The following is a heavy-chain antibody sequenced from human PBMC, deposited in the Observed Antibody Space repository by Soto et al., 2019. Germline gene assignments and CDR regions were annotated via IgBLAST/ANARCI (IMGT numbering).Heavy chain of an antibody. Sequence: PGGSLRLSCAASGFTFSGSAMHWVRQASGKGLEWVGRIRSKTNSYATAYAASVKGRFTISRDDSKNTAYLQMNSLKTEDTAVYYCTRDPLNYYDSSGSANWFDPWGQGTLVTAPQ. CDR2: IRSKTNSYAT. CDR3: TRDPLNYYDSSGSANWFDP. V-gene: IGHV3-73*01. CDR1: GFTFSGSA. J-gene: IGHJ5*02. D-gene: IGHD3-22*01.